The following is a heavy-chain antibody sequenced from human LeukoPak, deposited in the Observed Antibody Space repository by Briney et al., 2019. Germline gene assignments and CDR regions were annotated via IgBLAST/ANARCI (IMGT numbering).Heavy chain of an antibody. CDR2: IYYSGST. Sequence: SETLSLTCTVSGGSISSYYWSWIRQPPGKGLEWIEYIYYSGSTNYNPSLKSRVTISVDTSKNQFSLKLSSVTAADTAVYYCARASRRIAAPDYWGQGTLVTVSS. J-gene: IGHJ4*02. D-gene: IGHD6-13*01. CDR3: ARASRRIAAPDY. V-gene: IGHV4-59*01. CDR1: GGSISSYY.